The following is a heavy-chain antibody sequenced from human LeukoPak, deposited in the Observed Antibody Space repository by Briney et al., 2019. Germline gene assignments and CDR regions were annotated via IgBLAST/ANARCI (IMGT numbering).Heavy chain of an antibody. J-gene: IGHJ4*02. V-gene: IGHV1-8*03. CDR1: GYIFTSYY. Sequence: ASVKVSCKASGYIFTSYYMHWVRQATGQGLEWMGWMNPNSGRTGYAQNFQGRITITRNTSISTAYMELNSLRSEDTAVYYCTRETSSRYFDYWGQGTLVTVSS. CDR3: TRETSSRYFDY. CDR2: MNPNSGRT.